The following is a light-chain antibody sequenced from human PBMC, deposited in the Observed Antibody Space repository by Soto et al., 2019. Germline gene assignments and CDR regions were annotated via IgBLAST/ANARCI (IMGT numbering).Light chain of an antibody. J-gene: IGLJ1*01. CDR2: GNS. V-gene: IGLV1-40*01. CDR1: SSNIGAGYD. Sequence: QSVLTQPPSVSGAPGQRVTISCTGSSSNIGAGYDVHWYQQLPGTAPKLLIYGNSNRPSGVPDRFSGSTSGTSASLAITGLQATDEADYYAQSYDSSLSGYVFGTGTKLTVL. CDR3: QSYDSSLSGYV.